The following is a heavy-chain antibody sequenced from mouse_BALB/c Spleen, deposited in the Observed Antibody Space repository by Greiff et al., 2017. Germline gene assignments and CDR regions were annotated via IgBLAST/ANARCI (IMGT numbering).Heavy chain of an antibody. J-gene: IGHJ3*01. D-gene: IGHD2-4*01. CDR1: GFTFSSYA. V-gene: IGHV5-6-5*01. CDR3: ARFYYDYDFAY. Sequence: EVKLMESGGGLVKPGGSLKLSCAASGFTFSSYAMSWVRQTPEKRLEWVASISSGGSTYYPDSVKGRFTISRDNARNILYLQMSSLRSEDTAMYYCARFYYDYDFAYWGQGTLVTVSA. CDR2: ISSGGST.